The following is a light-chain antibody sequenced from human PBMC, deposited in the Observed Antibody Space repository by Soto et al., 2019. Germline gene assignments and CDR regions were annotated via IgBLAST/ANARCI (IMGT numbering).Light chain of an antibody. CDR2: DAS. V-gene: IGKV1-5*01. J-gene: IGKJ1*01. CDR1: QSISTW. CDR3: QQYNDYSRA. Sequence: DRVTMTCRASQSISTWLAWYQQKPGKAPKLLIYDASSLESGVPSRFGGGGSGTEFTLTISSLQPDDFAIYYCQQYNDYSRAFGQGTKVDI.